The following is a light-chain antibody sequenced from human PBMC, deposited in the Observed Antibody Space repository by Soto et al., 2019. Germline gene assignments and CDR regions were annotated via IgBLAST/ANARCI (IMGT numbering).Light chain of an antibody. Sequence: DIQMTQSPSTLYASVGDRVIITCRASQSISSWLAWYQQKPGKAPNLLIYKASSLESGVPSRFSGSGSGTEFTLTISSLQPDDFSTYYCQQYNSPLFTFGQVTKLEIK. CDR1: QSISSW. J-gene: IGKJ2*01. CDR3: QQYNSPLFT. V-gene: IGKV1-5*03. CDR2: KAS.